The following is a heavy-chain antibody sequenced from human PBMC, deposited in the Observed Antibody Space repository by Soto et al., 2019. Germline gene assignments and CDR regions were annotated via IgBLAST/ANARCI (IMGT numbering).Heavy chain of an antibody. Sequence: EVQLVESGGGLVQPGGSLRLSCAASGFTLSSYWMNWVRQAPGKGLEWVANIKKDGSEKYSADSVKGRFFISRDNAKNSLYLQMNFLRAEDTAVYFCARDADASGWYHYGMDVWGQGTMVTVSS. CDR3: ARDADASGWYHYGMDV. J-gene: IGHJ6*02. CDR2: IKKDGSEK. D-gene: IGHD6-19*01. CDR1: GFTLSSYW. V-gene: IGHV3-7*01.